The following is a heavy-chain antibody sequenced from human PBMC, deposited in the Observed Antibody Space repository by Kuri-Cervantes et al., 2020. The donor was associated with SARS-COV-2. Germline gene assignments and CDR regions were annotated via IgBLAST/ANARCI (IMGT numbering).Heavy chain of an antibody. CDR2: ISSSSYI. CDR1: GFTFSSYS. D-gene: IGHD3-10*01. J-gene: IGHJ4*02. V-gene: IGHV3-21*01. Sequence: GESLKISCAASGFTFSSYSMNWVRQAPGKGLEWVSSISSSSYIYYADSVKGRFTIPRDNAKNSLYLQMNSLRAEDTAVYYCARDRGARGWYFDYWGQGTLVTVSS. CDR3: ARDRGARGWYFDY.